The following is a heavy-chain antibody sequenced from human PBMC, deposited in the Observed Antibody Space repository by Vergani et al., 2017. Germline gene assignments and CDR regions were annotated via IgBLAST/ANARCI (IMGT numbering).Heavy chain of an antibody. J-gene: IGHJ6*03. CDR1: GFTFDDYG. CDR3: ARGQTGYSRDWSTYFFYMDV. V-gene: IGHV3-20*04. Sequence: EVQLVESGGGVVRPGGSLRLSCAASGFTFDDYGMSWVRQAPGKGLEWVSGINWNGGSTGYADSVKGRFTISRDNAKNSLYLQMNSLRAEDTALYYCARGQTGYSRDWSTYFFYMDVWGKGTTVTVSS. D-gene: IGHD3/OR15-3a*01. CDR2: INWNGGST.